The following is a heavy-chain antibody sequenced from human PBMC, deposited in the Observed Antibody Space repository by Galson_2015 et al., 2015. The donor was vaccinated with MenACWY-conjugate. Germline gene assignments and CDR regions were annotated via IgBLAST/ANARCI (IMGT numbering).Heavy chain of an antibody. CDR1: GFTFSSYW. J-gene: IGHJ6*02. V-gene: IGHV3-74*01. CDR2: INSDGSST. D-gene: IGHD6-13*01. Sequence: SLRLSCAASGFTFSSYWMHWVRQAPGKGLVWVSRINSDGSSTSYADSVKGRFTISRDNAKNTLYLQMNSLRAEDTAVYYCARVERVSLDREQQLTYYFYGMDVWCQGTTVTVSS. CDR3: ARVERVSLDREQQLTYYFYGMDV.